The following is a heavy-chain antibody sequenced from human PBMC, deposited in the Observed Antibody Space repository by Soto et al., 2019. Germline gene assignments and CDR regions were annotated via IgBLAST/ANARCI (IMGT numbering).Heavy chain of an antibody. D-gene: IGHD4-17*01. CDR1: GFTFSSYW. V-gene: IGHV3-7*03. CDR2: IKQDGSEK. Sequence: EVQLVESGGGLVQPGGSLRLSCAASGFTFSSYWMSWVRQAPGKGLEWVANIKQDGSEKYYVDSVKGRFTISRDNAKNSLYLQMNSLRAEDTAVYYCARESVTTSLYYYYYYGMDVWGQGTTVTVSS. J-gene: IGHJ6*02. CDR3: ARESVTTSLYYYYYYGMDV.